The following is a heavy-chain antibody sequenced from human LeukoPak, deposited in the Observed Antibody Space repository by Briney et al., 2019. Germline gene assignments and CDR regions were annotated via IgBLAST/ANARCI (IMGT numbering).Heavy chain of an antibody. CDR2: ITSRGDYV. CDR1: GFTFSTYS. Sequence: PGGSLRLSCVASGFTFSTYSINWVRQAPGKGLEWVSSITSRGDYVYYADSVRGRFTVSRDNAKNSLHLQMDSLRDEDTAVYYCARDQCGDTCYDIWGQGTMVTVSS. D-gene: IGHD5-18*01. CDR3: ARDQCGDTCYDI. J-gene: IGHJ3*02. V-gene: IGHV3-21*01.